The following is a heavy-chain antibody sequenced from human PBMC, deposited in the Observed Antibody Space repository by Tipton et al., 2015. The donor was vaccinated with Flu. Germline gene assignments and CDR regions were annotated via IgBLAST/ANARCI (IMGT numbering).Heavy chain of an antibody. CDR1: GFTFKNFV. J-gene: IGHJ4*02. Sequence: SLRLSCEGSGFTFKNFVMSWVRQAPGKGLEWVSVISGQTGNTYYADSVKGRFTISRDNSKNTLFLQMDSLRVDDTAIYYCAKDAGKGLSFFDYWGQGVPVTVSS. V-gene: IGHV3-23*01. CDR2: ISGQTGNT. CDR3: AKDAGKGLSFFDY. D-gene: IGHD3-10*01.